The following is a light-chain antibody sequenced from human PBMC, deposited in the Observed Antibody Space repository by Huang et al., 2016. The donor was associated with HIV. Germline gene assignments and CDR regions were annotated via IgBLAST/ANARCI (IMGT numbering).Light chain of an antibody. J-gene: IGKJ1*01. CDR1: QSLSDS. CDR3: QQYNNWPPWT. V-gene: IGKV3-15*01. Sequence: EIVMTQSPGTLSVSPGERATLSCRASQSLSDSLAWYQQKPGQAPRLLIYGASTRATVIPARFSGSGSGTDYTLTISSLQSEDFAIYYCQQYNNWPPWTFGQGTKVEIK. CDR2: GAS.